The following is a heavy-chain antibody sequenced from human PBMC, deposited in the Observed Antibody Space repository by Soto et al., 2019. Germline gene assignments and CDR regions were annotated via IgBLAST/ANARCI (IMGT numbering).Heavy chain of an antibody. V-gene: IGHV4-30-4*01. CDR2: IPSRGRP. D-gene: IGHD5-12*01. CDR1: GASVAGGSYY. Sequence: QVQLRESGPGLVKPSQTLSLTCSVSGASVAGGSYYWSWVRQPPGKGLEWIGYIPSRGRPFYDPSLTSRGTISADTSTTQLSLQLTSVTAADTAVYYCARDTYSGYDFGLWGQGTLVTVSS. CDR3: ARDTYSGYDFGL. J-gene: IGHJ5*02.